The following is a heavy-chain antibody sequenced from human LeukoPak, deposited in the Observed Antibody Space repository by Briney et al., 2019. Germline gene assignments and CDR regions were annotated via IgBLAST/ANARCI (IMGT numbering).Heavy chain of an antibody. Sequence: GGSLRLSCAASGFTFSSYGMHWVRQAPGKGLEWVAFIRYDGSNKYYADSVKGRFTISRDNSKNTLYLQMNSLRAEDTAVYYCAKDHLITMVRGGGIDYWGQGTLVTVSS. CDR2: IRYDGSNK. CDR1: GFTFSSYG. CDR3: AKDHLITMVRGGGIDY. J-gene: IGHJ4*02. D-gene: IGHD3-10*01. V-gene: IGHV3-30*02.